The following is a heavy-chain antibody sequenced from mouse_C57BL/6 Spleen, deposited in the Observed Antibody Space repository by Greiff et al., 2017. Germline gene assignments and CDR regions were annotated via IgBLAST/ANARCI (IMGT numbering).Heavy chain of an antibody. CDR1: GFNIKDDY. CDR3: TGYRSTYYGYDFDY. V-gene: IGHV14-4*01. J-gene: IGHJ2*01. CDR2: IDPENGDT. D-gene: IGHD2-9*01. Sequence: VQLQQSGAELVRPGASVKLSCTASGFNIKDDYMHWVKQRPEQGLEWIGWIDPENGDTEYASKFQGKATITADTSSNTAYLQLSSLTSDDTAVYYCTGYRSTYYGYDFDYWGQGTTLTVSS.